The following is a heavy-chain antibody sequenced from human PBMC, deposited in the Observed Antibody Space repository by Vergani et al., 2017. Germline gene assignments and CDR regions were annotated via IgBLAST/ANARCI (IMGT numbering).Heavy chain of an antibody. CDR3: AKNPGISPTRHYYAMYV. CDR1: GFKFSDHY. J-gene: IGHJ6*02. V-gene: IGHV3-11*04. Sequence: LEESGGGSVKPGGSLRLSCAASGFKFSDHYMSWIRQAPGKGLEWVSHISPGATTVSYTDSVTGRFTVSRDNDNNSLTLDMTTLRVEDTAVYYCAKNPGISPTRHYYAMYVWGQGTTVTVAS. D-gene: IGHD1-14*01. CDR2: ISPGATTV.